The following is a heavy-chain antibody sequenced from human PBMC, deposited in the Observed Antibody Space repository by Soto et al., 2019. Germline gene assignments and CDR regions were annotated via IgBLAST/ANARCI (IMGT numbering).Heavy chain of an antibody. CDR3: AHRGDGGYEGIFDY. J-gene: IGHJ4*02. Sequence: QITLKESGPTLVKPTQTLTLTCTFPGFSLNSHGMGVGWIRQPPGKALEWLALIYWNDDGQYSPSLKSRLTITKHTSRNQVVLTMTDMDAVDTATYYCAHRGDGGYEGIFDYWGQGILVTVAS. V-gene: IGHV2-5*01. CDR2: IYWNDDG. D-gene: IGHD5-12*01. CDR1: GFSLNSHGMG.